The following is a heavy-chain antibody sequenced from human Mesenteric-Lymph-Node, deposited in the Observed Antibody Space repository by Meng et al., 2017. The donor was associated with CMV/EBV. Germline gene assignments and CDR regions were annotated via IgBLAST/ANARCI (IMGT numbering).Heavy chain of an antibody. CDR3: ARDLTSYNDGTYFDF. D-gene: IGHD3-22*01. CDR2: IRYDGSNK. J-gene: IGHJ4*02. Sequence: GESLKISCAASGFTFGSYAMHWVRQAPGKGLEWAAFIRYDGSNKYYADSVKGRFTISRDNSKNMLYLQMNSLRAEDTAVYFCARDLTSYNDGTYFDFWGQGTLVTVSS. V-gene: IGHV3-30*02. CDR1: GFTFGSYA.